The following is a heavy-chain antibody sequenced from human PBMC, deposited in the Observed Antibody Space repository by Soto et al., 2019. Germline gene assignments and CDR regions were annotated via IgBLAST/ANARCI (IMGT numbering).Heavy chain of an antibody. J-gene: IGHJ5*02. V-gene: IGHV3-23*01. D-gene: IGHD4-17*01. CDR3: AKGLRDGDYGSGPQLAVDP. CDR1: GFTFSSYA. Sequence: EVQLLESGGGLVQPGGSLRLSCAASGFTFSSYAMSWVRQAPGKGLEWVSAISGSGGSTYYADSVKGRFTISRDNSKNTLYLQMNSLRAEDTAVYYCAKGLRDGDYGSGPQLAVDPWGQGTLVTVSS. CDR2: ISGSGGST.